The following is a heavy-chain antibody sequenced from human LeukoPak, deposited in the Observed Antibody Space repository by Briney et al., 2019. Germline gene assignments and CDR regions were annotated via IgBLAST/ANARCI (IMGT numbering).Heavy chain of an antibody. CDR3: ARPEAGSGSPFLAY. D-gene: IGHD3-10*01. J-gene: IGHJ4*02. CDR2: IYSGGST. V-gene: IGHV3-66*04. CDR1: GFTASSNH. Sequence: GESLRLSRAASGFTASSNHMSWVRQAPGKGLEWVSLIYSGGSTYYADSVKGRFTISRDNSKTTLYLQMNSLRAEDTAVYYCARPEAGSGSPFLAYWGQGTLVTVSS.